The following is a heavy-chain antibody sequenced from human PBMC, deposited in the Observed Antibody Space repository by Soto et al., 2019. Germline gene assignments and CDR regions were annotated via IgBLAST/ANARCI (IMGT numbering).Heavy chain of an antibody. CDR2: ISSGSDYI. D-gene: IGHD2-15*01. V-gene: IGHV3-21*04. Sequence: GGSLRLSCAASGFTFNTYAMHWVRQSPGKGLEWVAFISSGSDYIYYADSVKGRFTISRDNAESSLFLHMNSLRDDDTALYYCASEFCTGGSCYSRVFDYWGHGALVTVSS. CDR1: GFTFNTYA. J-gene: IGHJ4*01. CDR3: ASEFCTGGSCYSRVFDY.